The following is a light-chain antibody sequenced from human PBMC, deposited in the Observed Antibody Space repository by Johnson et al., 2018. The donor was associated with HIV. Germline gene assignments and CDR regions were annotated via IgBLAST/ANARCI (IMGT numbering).Light chain of an antibody. V-gene: IGLV1-51*01. J-gene: IGLJ1*01. Sequence: QSVLTQPPSVSAAPGQKVTISCSGSSSNIGNNYVSWYQQVPGTAPKLLIYETNNLPSGIPDRFSGSKSGTSATLGITGLQTGDEAEYYCGTWDSSLSAGVFGTGTKVTVL. CDR1: SSNIGNNY. CDR2: ETN. CDR3: GTWDSSLSAGV.